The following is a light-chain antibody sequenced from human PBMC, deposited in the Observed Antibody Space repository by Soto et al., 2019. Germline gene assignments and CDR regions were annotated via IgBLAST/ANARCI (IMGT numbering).Light chain of an antibody. Sequence: DIQMTQSPSTLSGSVGDRVTITCRASQTIISWLSWYQQKPVKAPKLLIYAASGLPSGVPSRFSGSGSGTEFTLTISSLQTDDFATYYCQQYNNYPLTFGQGTKVDI. CDR2: AAS. CDR1: QTIISW. J-gene: IGKJ1*01. V-gene: IGKV1-5*01. CDR3: QQYNNYPLT.